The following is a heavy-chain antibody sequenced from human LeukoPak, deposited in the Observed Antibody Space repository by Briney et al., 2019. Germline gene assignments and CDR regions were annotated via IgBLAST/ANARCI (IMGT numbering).Heavy chain of an antibody. CDR2: INPSGGST. CDR3: AVPGWFGELLFDY. V-gene: IGHV1-46*01. CDR1: GYTFTSYY. D-gene: IGHD3-10*01. J-gene: IGHJ4*02. Sequence: ASVKVSCKASGYTFTSYYMHWVRQAPGQGLEWMGIINPSGGSTSYAQKFQGRATMTRDTSISTAYMELSRLRSDDTAVYYCAVPGWFGELLFDYWGQGTLVTVSS.